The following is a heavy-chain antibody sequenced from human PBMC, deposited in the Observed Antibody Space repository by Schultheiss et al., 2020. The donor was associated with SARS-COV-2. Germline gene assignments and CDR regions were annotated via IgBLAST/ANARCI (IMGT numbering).Heavy chain of an antibody. J-gene: IGHJ4*02. CDR2: ISSNGGST. CDR1: GFTFSSYA. D-gene: IGHD1-26*01. CDR3: VKAGGQWEPDG. Sequence: GESLKISCSASGFTFSSYAMHWVRQAPGKGLEYVSAISSNGGSTYYADSVKGRFTISRDNSKNTLYLQMSSLRAEDTAVYYCVKAGGQWEPDGWGQGTLVTVSS. V-gene: IGHV3-64D*09.